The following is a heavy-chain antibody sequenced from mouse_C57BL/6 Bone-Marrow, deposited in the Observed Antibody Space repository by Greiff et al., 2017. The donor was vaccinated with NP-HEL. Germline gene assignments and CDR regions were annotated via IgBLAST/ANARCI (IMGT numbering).Heavy chain of an antibody. V-gene: IGHV1-80*01. Sequence: VKLQESGAELVKPGASVKISCKASGYEFSNYWMNWVKQRPGKGLEWIGQIYRGDGDTNYNGKFKDKATLTADKSSSTAYMQLSRLTSEDSAVYFCARGAYWGRGTLVTVSA. CDR1: GYEFSNYW. CDR3: ARGAY. J-gene: IGHJ3*01. CDR2: IYRGDGDT.